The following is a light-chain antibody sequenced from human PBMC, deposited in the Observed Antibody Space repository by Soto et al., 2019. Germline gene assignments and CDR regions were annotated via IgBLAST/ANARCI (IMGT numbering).Light chain of an antibody. J-gene: IGKJ4*01. Sequence: DIVMTQSPDSLAVSLGERATINCKSSQSVLYSSNNKNNLGWYQQKVGQPPKLLIYWASTRESGVPDRFSGSGSGTDFTLTISSLQAEDVAVYYCQQYYSKPLTFGGGTKVEIK. V-gene: IGKV4-1*01. CDR2: WAS. CDR1: QSVLYSSNNKNN. CDR3: QQYYSKPLT.